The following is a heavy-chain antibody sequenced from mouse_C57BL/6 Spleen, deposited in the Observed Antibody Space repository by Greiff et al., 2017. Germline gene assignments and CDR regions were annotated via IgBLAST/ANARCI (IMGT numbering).Heavy chain of an antibody. CDR2: IDPSDSYT. D-gene: IGHD1-1*01. J-gene: IGHJ2*01. CDR1: GYTFTSYW. V-gene: IGHV1-69*01. CDR3: ARRYYGSLYYFDY. Sequence: VQLQQPGAELVMPGASVKLSCKASGYTFTSYWMHWVKQRPGQGLEWIGEIDPSDSYTNYNQKFKGKSTLTVDKSSSTAYMQLSSLTSEDSAVYYCARRYYGSLYYFDYWGQGTTLTVSS.